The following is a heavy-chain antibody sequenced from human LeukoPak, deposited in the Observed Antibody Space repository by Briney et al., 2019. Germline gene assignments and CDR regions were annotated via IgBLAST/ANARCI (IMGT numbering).Heavy chain of an antibody. CDR3: AKEIVVVIIPYYYGMDV. CDR2: ISGSGGST. CDR1: GFTFSSYA. Sequence: GGSLRLSCAASGFTFSSYAMSWVRQAPGKGLEWVSAISGSGGSTYYADSVKGRFTISRDNSKNTLYLQMNSLRAEDTAVYYCAKEIVVVIIPYYYGMDVWGQGTTVTVSS. V-gene: IGHV3-23*01. D-gene: IGHD3-22*01. J-gene: IGHJ6*02.